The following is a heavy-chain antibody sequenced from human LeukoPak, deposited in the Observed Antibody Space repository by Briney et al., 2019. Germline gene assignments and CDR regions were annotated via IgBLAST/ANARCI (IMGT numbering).Heavy chain of an antibody. J-gene: IGHJ4*02. CDR2: INPNSVGT. Sequence: ASVKVSCKASGYTFTDNYIHWVRQAPGQGLEWMGWINPNSVGTNYVQKFQGRVTFTRDTSINTAYKQLSRLRSDDTAVYYCATDYGTTYYYDILTGYQCDYWGQGTLVTVSS. CDR1: GYTFTDNY. CDR3: ATDYGTTYYYDILTGYQCDY. D-gene: IGHD3-9*01. V-gene: IGHV1-2*02.